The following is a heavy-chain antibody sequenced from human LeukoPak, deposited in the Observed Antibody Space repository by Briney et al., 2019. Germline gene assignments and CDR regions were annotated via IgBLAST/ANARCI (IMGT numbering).Heavy chain of an antibody. D-gene: IGHD6-13*01. V-gene: IGHV1-69-2*01. CDR3: ATTSSSGTQH. Sequence: ASVKVSCKVSGYTFTDYYMHWVQQAPGKGLEWMGLVDPEDGETIYAEKFQGRVTITADTSTDTAYMELSSLRSEDTAVYYCATTSSSGTQHWGQGTLVIISS. CDR1: GYTFTDYY. CDR2: VDPEDGET. J-gene: IGHJ1*01.